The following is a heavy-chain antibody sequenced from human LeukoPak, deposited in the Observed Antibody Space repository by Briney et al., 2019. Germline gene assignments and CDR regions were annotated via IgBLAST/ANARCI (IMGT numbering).Heavy chain of an antibody. J-gene: IGHJ6*04. D-gene: IGHD3-9*01. CDR2: INPNRCGT. CDR3: ARDFELRYLAVVYYYVMDV. V-gene: IGHV1-2*02. Sequence: ASVKVSCKASGYTFTGYYIHWVRQAHAQGLEWMGWINPNRCGTNYAKKCQGRVTMARDMYIRTAYMELSRLRSDDTAVYYCARDFELRYLAVVYYYVMDVWGGETTVSVPS. CDR1: GYTFTGYY.